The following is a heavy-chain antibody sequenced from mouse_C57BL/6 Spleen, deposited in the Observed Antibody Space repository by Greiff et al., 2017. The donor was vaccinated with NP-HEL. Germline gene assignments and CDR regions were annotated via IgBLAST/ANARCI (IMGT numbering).Heavy chain of an antibody. CDR3: ARPASSFITTVVPFDY. J-gene: IGHJ2*01. CDR1: GYTFTSYW. Sequence: QVQLQQSGAELVKPGASVKLSCKASGYTFTSYWMHWVKQRPGQGLEWIGMIHPNSGSTNYNEKFKSKATLTVDKSSSTAYMQLSSLTSEDSAVDYCARPASSFITTVVPFDYWGQGTTLTVSS. D-gene: IGHD1-1*01. CDR2: IHPNSGST. V-gene: IGHV1-64*01.